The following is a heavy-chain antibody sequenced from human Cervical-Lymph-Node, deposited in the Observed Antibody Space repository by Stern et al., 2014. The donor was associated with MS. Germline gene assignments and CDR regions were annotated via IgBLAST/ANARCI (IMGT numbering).Heavy chain of an antibody. CDR2: ISSSSSTI. J-gene: IGHJ4*02. D-gene: IGHD4-17*01. CDR3: VREGLNGDFDY. CDR1: GFTFNSYN. Sequence: VQLEESGGDLVHPGGSLTLSCAVSGFTFNSYNMNWVRQSPGKGLEWASYISSSSSTIYYADSVRGRFTISRDNAKNSLYLRMNSLRAEDTAVYYCVREGLNGDFDYWGQGTLVTVSS. V-gene: IGHV3-48*01.